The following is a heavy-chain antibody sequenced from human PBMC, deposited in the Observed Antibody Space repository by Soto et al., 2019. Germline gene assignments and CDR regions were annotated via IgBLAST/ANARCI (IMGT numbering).Heavy chain of an antibody. CDR2: IYHSGST. CDR1: VYSIISCYY. D-gene: IGHD2-2*01. V-gene: IGHV4-38-2*01. CDR3: AVGYCSSTKCSREYFKK. J-gene: IGHJ1*01. Sequence: PSETLSLTCAFSVYSIISCYYWVCIRHPPGKGLEWIGTIYHSGSTFHNPSLKSRVTISVDTSKNQFSLKLRSVAAADTAVYYCAVGYCSSTKCSREYFKKWGTGTLVTXYS.